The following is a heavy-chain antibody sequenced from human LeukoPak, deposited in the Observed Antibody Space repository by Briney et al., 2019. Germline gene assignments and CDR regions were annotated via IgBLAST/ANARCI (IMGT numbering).Heavy chain of an antibody. CDR1: GYTFTSYD. J-gene: IGHJ3*01. CDR2: INVGNGST. Sequence: GASVKVSCKASGYTFTSYDMYWVRQAPGQGLEWMGLINVGNGSTKYSQKFQGRVIITIDTSASTVYMELSSLRSEDTAVYYCARGAVVGTGIAFDVWGQGTMVTVSS. D-gene: IGHD4-23*01. CDR3: ARGAVVGTGIAFDV. V-gene: IGHV1-3*01.